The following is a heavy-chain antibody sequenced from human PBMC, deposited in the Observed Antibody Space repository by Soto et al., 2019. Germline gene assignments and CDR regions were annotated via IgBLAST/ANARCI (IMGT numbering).Heavy chain of an antibody. CDR2: IFSSGST. V-gene: IGHV4-4*07. D-gene: IGHD5-18*01. CDR3: AREGSYSAYNFAHGIQLWSFDF. Sequence: KPSETLSLTCTVSGCSINTFYWSWVRQPAGKGLEWIGRIFSSGSTSFNPSLESRVAMSGDTSKNHFSLNLSSVTAADMAVYYCAREGSYSAYNFAHGIQLWSFDFWGQGALVTVSS. CDR1: GCSINTFY. J-gene: IGHJ4*02.